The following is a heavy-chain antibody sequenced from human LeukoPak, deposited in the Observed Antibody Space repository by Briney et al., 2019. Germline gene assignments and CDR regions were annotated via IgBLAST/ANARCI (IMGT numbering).Heavy chain of an antibody. CDR1: GYSFTSYW. Sequence: GESLKISCKGSGYSFTSYWIGWARQMPGKGLEWMGIIYAGDSDTRYGPSFQGQVTISADKSISTAYLQWDSLKASDSAIYYCARLRDGYNRPFDYWGQGTLVTVSS. V-gene: IGHV5-51*01. J-gene: IGHJ4*02. D-gene: IGHD5-24*01. CDR2: IYAGDSDT. CDR3: ARLRDGYNRPFDY.